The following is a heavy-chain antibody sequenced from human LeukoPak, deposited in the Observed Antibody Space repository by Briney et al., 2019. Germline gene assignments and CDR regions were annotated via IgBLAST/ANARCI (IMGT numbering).Heavy chain of an antibody. CDR3: ARENNYDFWSGSSYGGMDV. J-gene: IGHJ6*02. V-gene: IGHV1-2*02. CDR2: INPNSGGT. Sequence: ASVKVSCKASGYTFTGYYMHWVRQAPGQGLEWMGWINPNSGGTNYAQKFQGRVTMTRDTSISTAYMELSRLRSDDTAVYYCARENNYDFWSGSSYGGMDVWGQGTTVTVSS. D-gene: IGHD3-3*01. CDR1: GYTFTGYY.